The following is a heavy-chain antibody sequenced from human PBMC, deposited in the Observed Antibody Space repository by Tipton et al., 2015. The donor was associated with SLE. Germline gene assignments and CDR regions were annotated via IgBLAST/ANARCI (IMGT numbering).Heavy chain of an antibody. CDR3: TSRYYDFWSGPFDY. Sequence: GSLRLSCAASGFTFSGSAMHWVRQASGKGLEWVGRIRSNANSYATAYAASLKGRFTISRDDSKNMAYLQMNSLKTEDTAVYYCTSRYYDFWSGPFDYWGQGTLVTVSS. D-gene: IGHD3-3*01. J-gene: IGHJ4*02. CDR2: IRSNANSYAT. V-gene: IGHV3-73*01. CDR1: GFTFSGSA.